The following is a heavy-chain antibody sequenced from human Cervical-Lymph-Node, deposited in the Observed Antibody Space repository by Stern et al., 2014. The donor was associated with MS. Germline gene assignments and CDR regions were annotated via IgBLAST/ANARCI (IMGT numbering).Heavy chain of an antibody. CDR2: INLSDVST. Sequence: VQLVESGAEVMKPGASVKVSCKGSGYTFTSYHMHWVRQAPGQGLEWMGIINLSDVSTNYVQQLQGRVPLTRDTSASTVYMELSSLRSDDTAVYYCASDTTGEDYFDYWGQGALVTVSA. CDR1: GYTFTSYH. J-gene: IGHJ4*02. V-gene: IGHV1-46*01. D-gene: IGHD7-27*01. CDR3: ASDTTGEDYFDY.